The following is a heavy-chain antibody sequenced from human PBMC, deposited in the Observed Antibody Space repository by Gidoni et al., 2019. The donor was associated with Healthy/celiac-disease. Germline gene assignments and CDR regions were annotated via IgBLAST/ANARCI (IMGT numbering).Heavy chain of an antibody. Sequence: QVQLVQSGAEVNKPGASVKVSCRASGYTFTGYYLHLVRQAPGQGLEWMVWINPNSGGTNYAKKFKGRVTMTRDTSISTAYMELSRLRSDDTAVYYCARDFTGYHQRWFDPWGQGTLVTVSS. CDR3: ARDFTGYHQRWFDP. CDR2: INPNSGGT. J-gene: IGHJ5*02. V-gene: IGHV1-2*02. D-gene: IGHD6-13*01. CDR1: GYTFTGYY.